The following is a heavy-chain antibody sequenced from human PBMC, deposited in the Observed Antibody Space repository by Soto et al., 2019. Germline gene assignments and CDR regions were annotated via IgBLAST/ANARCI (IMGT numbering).Heavy chain of an antibody. D-gene: IGHD2-15*01. CDR3: ARTVGWLDP. CDR2: ISYDGSNK. V-gene: IGHV3-30*03. CDR1: GFTFSSYG. Sequence: GGSLRLSCAASGFTFSSYGIRLFRQAPCKGLEWVAVISYDGSNKYYADSVKGRFTISRDNSKNTLYLQMNSLRAEDTAVYYCARTVGWLDPWGQGTLVTVSS. J-gene: IGHJ5*02.